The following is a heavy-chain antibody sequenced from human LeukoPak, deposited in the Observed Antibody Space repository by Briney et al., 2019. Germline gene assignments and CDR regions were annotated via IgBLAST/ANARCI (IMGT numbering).Heavy chain of an antibody. D-gene: IGHD3-16*01. CDR1: GFIFNVYI. CDR3: ARGGGLDV. J-gene: IGHJ6*02. CDR2: INHNGNVN. V-gene: IGHV3-7*03. Sequence: GGSLRLSCAASGFIFNVYIIHWVRQAPGKGLEWVASINHNGNVNYYVDSVKGRFTISRDNAKNSLYLQMSNLRAEDTAVYFCARGGGLDVWGQGATVTVSS.